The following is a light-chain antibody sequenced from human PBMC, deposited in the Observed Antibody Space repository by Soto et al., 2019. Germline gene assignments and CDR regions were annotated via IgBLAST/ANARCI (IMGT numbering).Light chain of an antibody. CDR1: QSVRSN. V-gene: IGKV3-15*01. CDR3: QQYSNWPPLT. Sequence: EIVLTQSPATLSVSPGERATLSCRASQSVRSNLAWYQQKPGQAPRLLIFDASTRATNIPARFSGSGSGTEFTLTISSLQSEDFAVYYWQQYSNWPPLTFGGGTKVEIK. J-gene: IGKJ4*01. CDR2: DAS.